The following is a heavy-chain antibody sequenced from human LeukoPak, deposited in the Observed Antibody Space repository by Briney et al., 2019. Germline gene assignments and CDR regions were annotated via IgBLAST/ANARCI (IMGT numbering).Heavy chain of an antibody. CDR2: INSDGSST. D-gene: IGHD2-21*02. CDR1: GFTFSSYW. CDR3: AREAYCGGDCYNNWFDP. J-gene: IGHJ5*02. Sequence: PGGSLRLSCAVSGFTFSSYWMHWVRQAPGKGLVWVSRINSDGSSTSYADSVKGRFTISRDNAKNTLYLQMNSLRAEDTAVYYCAREAYCGGDCYNNWFDPWGQGTLVTVSS. V-gene: IGHV3-74*01.